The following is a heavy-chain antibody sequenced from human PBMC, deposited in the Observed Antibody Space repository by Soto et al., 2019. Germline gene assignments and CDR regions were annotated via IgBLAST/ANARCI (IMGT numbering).Heavy chain of an antibody. D-gene: IGHD1-26*01. V-gene: IGHV6-1*01. Sequence: SQTLSLTCAISGDSVSSNSAAWNWIRQSPSRGLEWLGRTYYRSKWYNDYAVSVKSRITINPYTSKNQFSLQLNSVTPEDTAVYDYARGPHSGSYYWFDPWGQGTLVTVSS. CDR2: TYYRSKWYN. J-gene: IGHJ5*02. CDR1: GDSVSSNSAA. CDR3: ARGPHSGSYYWFDP.